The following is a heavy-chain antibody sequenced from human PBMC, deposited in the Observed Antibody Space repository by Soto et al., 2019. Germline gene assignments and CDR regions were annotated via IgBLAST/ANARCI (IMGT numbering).Heavy chain of an antibody. Sequence: QLQLKESGPGLVKPSETLSLTCAVSGGSISTNNWWSWLRQPPGKGLEWIGEIHHTGSTNYNPSLKSRVSISVDKSKKQFSVRLTSVSAADTAVYFCARGSMVRGVPLEYWGQGTLVTVSS. V-gene: IGHV4-4*02. CDR2: IHHTGST. CDR1: GGSISTNNW. CDR3: ARGSMVRGVPLEY. D-gene: IGHD3-10*01. J-gene: IGHJ4*02.